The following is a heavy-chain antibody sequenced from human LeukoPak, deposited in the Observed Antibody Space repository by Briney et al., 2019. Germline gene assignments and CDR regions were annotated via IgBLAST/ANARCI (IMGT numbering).Heavy chain of an antibody. Sequence: SETLSLTCTVSGGSISNYYWSWIRQPPGKGLEWIGEINHSGSTNYNPSLKSRLTISVDTSKNQFSLKMRSVTAADTAVYYCERVEDYWGQGTLVTVSS. CDR1: GGSISNYY. V-gene: IGHV4-34*01. CDR3: ERVEDY. J-gene: IGHJ4*02. CDR2: INHSGST.